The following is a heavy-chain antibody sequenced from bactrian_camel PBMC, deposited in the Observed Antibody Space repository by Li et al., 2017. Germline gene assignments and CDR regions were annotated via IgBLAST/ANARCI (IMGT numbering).Heavy chain of an antibody. Sequence: HVQLVESGGGLVQPGGSLRLSCAVSEFTFSAYYMTWVRQLPGKGLEWVATISDTGKHSSTAASVKGRFTISRDNANNTLYLQLNSLKTEDTAMYYCVQGGSFTATRSPRGQGTQVTVS. J-gene: IGHJ4*01. V-gene: IGHV3S6*01. D-gene: IGHD4*01. CDR3: VQGGSFTATRSP. CDR2: ISDTGKHS. CDR1: EFTFSAYY.